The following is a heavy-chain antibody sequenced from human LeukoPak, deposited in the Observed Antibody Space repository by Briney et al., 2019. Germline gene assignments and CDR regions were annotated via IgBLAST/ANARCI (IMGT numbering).Heavy chain of an antibody. CDR3: ARPPYSSSENAFDI. Sequence: KPSETLSLTCTVSGGSISSSSYYWGWIRQPPGKGLEWIGSIYYSGSTYYNPSLKSRVTISVDTSKNQFSLKLSSVTAADTAVYYCARPPYSSSENAFDIWGQGTMVTVSS. CDR1: GGSISSSSYY. J-gene: IGHJ3*02. V-gene: IGHV4-39*01. D-gene: IGHD6-6*01. CDR2: IYYSGST.